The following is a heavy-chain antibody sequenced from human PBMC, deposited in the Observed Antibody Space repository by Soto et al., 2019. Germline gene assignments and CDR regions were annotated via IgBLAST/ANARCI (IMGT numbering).Heavy chain of an antibody. D-gene: IGHD3-10*01. CDR3: ARIGITMVRGVIYPDAFDI. CDR2: IYPGDSDT. J-gene: IGHJ3*02. CDR1: GYSFTSYW. V-gene: IGHV5-51*01. Sequence: GESLKISCKGSGYSFTSYWIGWVRQMPGKGLEWMGIIYPGDSDTRYSPSFQGQVTISADKSISTAYLQWSSLKASDTAMYYCARIGITMVRGVIYPDAFDIWGQGTMVTVSS.